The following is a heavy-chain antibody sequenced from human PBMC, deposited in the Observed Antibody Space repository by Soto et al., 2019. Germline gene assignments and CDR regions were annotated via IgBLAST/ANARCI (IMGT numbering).Heavy chain of an antibody. CDR2: IYYSGST. D-gene: IGHD6-19*01. CDR3: ASITGIAVAGAVDY. J-gene: IGHJ4*02. CDR1: GGSISSSSYY. Sequence: QLQLQESGPGLVKPSETLSLTCTVSGGSISSSSYYWGWIRQPPGKGLEWIGSIYYSGSTYYNPSLKSPVTISVDTSKNQFSLKLSSVTAADTAVYYCASITGIAVAGAVDYWGQGTLVTVSS. V-gene: IGHV4-39*01.